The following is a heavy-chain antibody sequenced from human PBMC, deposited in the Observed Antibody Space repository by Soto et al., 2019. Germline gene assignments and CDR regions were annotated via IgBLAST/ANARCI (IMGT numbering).Heavy chain of an antibody. CDR3: ARVPIVGATTDY. D-gene: IGHD1-26*01. V-gene: IGHV4-59*01. J-gene: IGHJ4*02. Sequence: SETLSLTCTVSGGSISSYYWSWIRQPPGKGLEWIGYIYYSESTNYNPSLKSRVTISVDTSKNQFSLKLSSVTAADTAVYYCARVPIVGATTDYWGQGTLVTVSS. CDR2: IYYSEST. CDR1: GGSISSYY.